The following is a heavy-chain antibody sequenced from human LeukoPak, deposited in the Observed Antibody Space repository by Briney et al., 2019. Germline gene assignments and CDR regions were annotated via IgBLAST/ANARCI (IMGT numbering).Heavy chain of an antibody. J-gene: IGHJ4*02. CDR3: ARERGSYFPYFDY. V-gene: IGHV1-2*02. Sequence: ASVKVSCKASGYTFTSYAMNWVRQAPGQGLEWMGWINPNSGGTNYAQKFQGRVTMTRDTSISTAYMELSRLRSDDTAVYYCARERGSYFPYFDYWGQGTLVTVSS. CDR2: INPNSGGT. CDR1: GYTFTSYA. D-gene: IGHD1-26*01.